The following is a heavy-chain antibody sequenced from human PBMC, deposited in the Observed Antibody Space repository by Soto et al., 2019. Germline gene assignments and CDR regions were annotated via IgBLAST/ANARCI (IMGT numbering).Heavy chain of an antibody. CDR1: GGTFSSYA. CDR3: ARDKWGRPYYFDY. V-gene: IGHV1-69*01. D-gene: IGHD7-27*01. Sequence: VKVSCKASGGTFSSYAISWVRQAPGQGLEWMGGIIPIFGTANYAQKFQGRVTITADESTSTAYMELSSLRSEDTAVYYCARDKWGRPYYFDYWGQGTLVTVSS. J-gene: IGHJ4*02. CDR2: IIPIFGTA.